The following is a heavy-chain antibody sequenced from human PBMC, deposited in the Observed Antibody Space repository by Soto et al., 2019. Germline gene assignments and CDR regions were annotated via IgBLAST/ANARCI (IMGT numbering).Heavy chain of an antibody. CDR1: GFTFSSYG. V-gene: IGHV3-30*03. CDR2: ISYDGSNK. Sequence: GGSLRLSCAASGFTFSSYGMHWVRQAPGKGLEWVAVISYDGSNKYYADSVKGRFTISRDNSKNTLYLQMNSLRAEDTAVYYCLLLPDFWSAMDVWGKGTTVTVSS. D-gene: IGHD3-3*01. CDR3: LLLPDFWSAMDV. J-gene: IGHJ6*04.